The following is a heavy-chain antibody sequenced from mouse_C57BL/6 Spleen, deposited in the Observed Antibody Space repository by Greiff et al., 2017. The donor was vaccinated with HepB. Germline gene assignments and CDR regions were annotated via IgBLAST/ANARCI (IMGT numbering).Heavy chain of an antibody. V-gene: IGHV1-26*01. J-gene: IGHJ2*01. CDR1: GYTFTDYY. D-gene: IGHD3-2*02. Sequence: EVQLQQSGPELVKPGASVKISCKASGYTFTDYYMNWVKQSHGKSLEWIGDINPNNGGTSYNQKFKGKATLTVDKSSSTAYMELRSLTSEDSAVYYCAREDSSGQYYFDYWGQGTTLTVSS. CDR3: AREDSSGQYYFDY. CDR2: INPNNGGT.